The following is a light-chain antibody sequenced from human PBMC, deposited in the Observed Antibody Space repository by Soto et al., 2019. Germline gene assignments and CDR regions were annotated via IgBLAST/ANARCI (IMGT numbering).Light chain of an antibody. V-gene: IGLV1-47*01. CDR3: AAWDDSLRGAV. Sequence: QSVLTQPPSASGTPGQRVTVSCSGSSSNIGSNYVYWYQHLPGTAPKLLVYSNNQRPSGVPDRFSASKSGTSASLAISGLRSEDGADYYCAAWDDSLRGAVFGGGTKLTVL. CDR1: SSNIGSNY. CDR2: SNN. J-gene: IGLJ2*01.